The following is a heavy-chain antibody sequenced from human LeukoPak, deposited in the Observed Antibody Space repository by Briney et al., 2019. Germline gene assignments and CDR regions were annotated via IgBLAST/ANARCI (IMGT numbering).Heavy chain of an antibody. CDR1: GFTFSSYG. D-gene: IGHD3-22*01. Sequence: GGSLRLSCAASGFTFSSYGMHWVRQAPGKGLEWVAFIRYDGSNKYYADSVKGRFTISRDNSKNTLYLQMNSLRAEDTAVYYCAKRRWMYYYDSSGYYYVDHDYWGQGTLVTVSS. CDR3: AKRRWMYYYDSSGYYYVDHDY. CDR2: IRYDGSNK. J-gene: IGHJ4*02. V-gene: IGHV3-30*02.